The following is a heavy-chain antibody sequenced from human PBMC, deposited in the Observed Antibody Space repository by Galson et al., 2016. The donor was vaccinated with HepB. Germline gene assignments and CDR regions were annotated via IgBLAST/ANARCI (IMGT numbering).Heavy chain of an antibody. Sequence: SCKASGYTFPNFDINWVRQATGQGLERMGWVRPKNGNTEYAQKFQGRMSMTTDTSISTAYMELSSLTSEDTAVYYCARSRIGEDLWGQGTLVTVSS. CDR3: ARSRIGEDL. V-gene: IGHV1-8*02. D-gene: IGHD1-26*01. J-gene: IGHJ4*02. CDR2: VRPKNGNT. CDR1: GYTFPNFD.